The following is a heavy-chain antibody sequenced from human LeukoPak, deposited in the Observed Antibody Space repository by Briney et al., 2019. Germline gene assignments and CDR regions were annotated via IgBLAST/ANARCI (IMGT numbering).Heavy chain of an antibody. D-gene: IGHD7-27*01. V-gene: IGHV4-59*01. J-gene: IGHJ4*02. CDR2: IYYFGST. Sequence: TPSETLSLTCTVSGGSIDTYYWSWIRQPPGKGLGWIGYIYYFGSTDYDPSLKSRVTISVDTSKNQFSLSLRSVTAADTAVYYCAKLGSPRAYWGQGILVRVSS. CDR1: GGSIDTYY. CDR3: AKLGSPRAY.